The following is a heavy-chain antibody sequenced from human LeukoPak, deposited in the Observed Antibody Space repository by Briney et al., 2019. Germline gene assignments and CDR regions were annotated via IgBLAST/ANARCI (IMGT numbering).Heavy chain of an antibody. CDR2: IRYDGSNK. Sequence: PGGSLRLSCAASGFTFSSYGMHWVRQAPGKGLEWVAFIRYDGSNKYYADSVKGRFTISRDNSKNTLYLQMNSLRAEDTAVYYCAKAFMGIVATFSNDDYWGQGTLVTVSS. D-gene: IGHD5-12*01. CDR1: GFTFSSYG. CDR3: AKAFMGIVATFSNDDY. J-gene: IGHJ4*02. V-gene: IGHV3-30*02.